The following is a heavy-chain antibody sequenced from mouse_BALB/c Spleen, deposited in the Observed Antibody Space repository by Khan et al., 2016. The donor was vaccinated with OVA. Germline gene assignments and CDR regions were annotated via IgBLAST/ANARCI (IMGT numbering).Heavy chain of an antibody. CDR1: GFSLSSYG. Sequence: QVQLKQSGPGLVAPSQSLSITCTISGFSLSSYGVHWLRQPPGKGLEWLGVIWSGGSTTYNSALMSRLSVSKDNSKSQVFLKMNSLQIDDIAMYYCARDRGYDFEYFDYWGQGTTLTVSS. D-gene: IGHD2-4*01. J-gene: IGHJ2*01. V-gene: IGHV2-9*02. CDR3: ARDRGYDFEYFDY. CDR2: IWSGGST.